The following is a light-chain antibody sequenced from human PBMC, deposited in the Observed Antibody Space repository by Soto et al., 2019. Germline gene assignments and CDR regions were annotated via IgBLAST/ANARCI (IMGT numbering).Light chain of an antibody. V-gene: IGKV3-15*01. CDR2: NAA. CDR3: QQYYKWPPFT. CDR1: QSVSNN. J-gene: IGKJ3*01. Sequence: EIVLTQSPGTLSLSPGERATLSCRASQSVSNNYLAWYQQRPGQAPRLLLYNAATRATGIPARFSGRGFGTEFTLTISSLQSEDFALYYCQQYYKWPPFTFGPGTKVDIK.